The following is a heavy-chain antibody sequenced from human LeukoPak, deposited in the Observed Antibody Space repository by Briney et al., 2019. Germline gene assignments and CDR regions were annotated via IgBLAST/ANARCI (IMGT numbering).Heavy chain of an antibody. CDR1: GFTFSSYA. CDR2: ISWNSGSI. J-gene: IGHJ4*02. D-gene: IGHD3-9*01. Sequence: GGSLRLSCAASGFTFSSYAMSWVRQAPGKGLGWVSGISWNSGSIGYADSVKGRFTISRDNAKNSLYLQMNSLRSEDTALYYCAKVSGYDILTGYYDYWGQGTLVTVSS. CDR3: AKVSGYDILTGYYDY. V-gene: IGHV3-9*01.